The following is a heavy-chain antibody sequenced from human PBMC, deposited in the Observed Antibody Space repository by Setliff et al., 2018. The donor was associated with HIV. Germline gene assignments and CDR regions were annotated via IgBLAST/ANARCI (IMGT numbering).Heavy chain of an antibody. V-gene: IGHV5-51*01. D-gene: IGHD2-2*01. CDR3: ARRGVVVPAQGGFDY. CDR1: GYSFTSYW. CDR2: IYPGDSDT. J-gene: IGHJ4*02. Sequence: LGESLKISCKGSGYSFTSYWIGWVRQMPGKGLEWMGIIYPGDSDTRYSPSFQGQATISADKSISTAYLQWSSLKASDTAMYYCARRGVVVPAQGGFDYWGQGTLVTVSS.